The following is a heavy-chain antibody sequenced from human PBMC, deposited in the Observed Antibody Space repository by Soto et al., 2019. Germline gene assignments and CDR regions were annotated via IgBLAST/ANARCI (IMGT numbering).Heavy chain of an antibody. V-gene: IGHV3-53*01. Sequence: GGSLRLSCAASGFTVSSNYMSWVRQAPGKGLEWVSVIYSGDSTYYADSVKGRFTISRDNSKNTLYLQMNSLRAEDTAVYYCARGGPRDYLYCWGQGALVTVSS. CDR1: GFTVSSNY. CDR3: ARGGPRDYLYC. J-gene: IGHJ4*02. CDR2: IYSGDST.